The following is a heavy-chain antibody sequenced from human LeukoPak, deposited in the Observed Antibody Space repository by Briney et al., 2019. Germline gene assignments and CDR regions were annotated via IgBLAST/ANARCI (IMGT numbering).Heavy chain of an antibody. D-gene: IGHD4-23*01. CDR1: GFTFSSYG. V-gene: IGHV3-33*08. CDR2: IWYDGSNK. J-gene: IGHJ4*02. Sequence: GGSLRLSCAASGFTFSSYGTHWVCQAPGKGLEWVAVIWYDGSNKYYADSVKGRFTISRDNAKNSLYLQMNSLRAEDTAVYYCARDNYGGNSFWGQGTLVTVSS. CDR3: ARDNYGGNSF.